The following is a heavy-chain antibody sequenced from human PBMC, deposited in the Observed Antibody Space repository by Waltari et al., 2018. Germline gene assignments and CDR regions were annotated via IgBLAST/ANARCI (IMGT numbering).Heavy chain of an antibody. CDR2: IWYDGSKK. V-gene: IGHV3-33*08. D-gene: IGHD1-26*01. J-gene: IGHJ6*02. Sequence: VQLVESGGGLVQPGGSLRLSCAASGFTFSSYWMSWVRQAPGKGLEWVAVIWYDGSKKYYADSVKGRFDISRDNSKNTLYLQMDSLRAEDTAVYFCARDQYGESFYYAMNVWGQGTAVTVSS. CDR1: GFTFSSYW. CDR3: ARDQYGESFYYAMNV.